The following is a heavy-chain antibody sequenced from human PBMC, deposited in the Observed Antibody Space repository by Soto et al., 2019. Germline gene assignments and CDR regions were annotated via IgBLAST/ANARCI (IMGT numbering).Heavy chain of an antibody. J-gene: IGHJ5*02. V-gene: IGHV4-4*07. CDR1: GGSMSSYY. CDR2: VYSSGGT. Sequence: SETLSLTCTVSGGSMSSYYWTWIRQPAGKGLEWIGRVYSSGGTHYNPSLKSRVTISLDTSKNQFSLRLLSVTDAGTAVYYCARGQRFSDWFDPWGQGTLVTVSS. CDR3: ARGQRFSDWFDP. D-gene: IGHD3-3*01.